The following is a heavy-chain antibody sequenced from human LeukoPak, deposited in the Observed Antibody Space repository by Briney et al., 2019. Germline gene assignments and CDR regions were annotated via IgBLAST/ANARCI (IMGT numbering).Heavy chain of an antibody. J-gene: IGHJ4*02. Sequence: PSETLSLTCTVSGGSISSYYWSWIRQPPGKGLEWIGYIYYSGSTNYNPSLKSRVTISVDTSKNQFSLKLSSVTAADTAVYYCARRTPAAGYKKNYFDYWGQGTLVTVSS. V-gene: IGHV4-59*12. CDR1: GGSISSYY. D-gene: IGHD6-13*01. CDR3: ARRTPAAGYKKNYFDY. CDR2: IYYSGST.